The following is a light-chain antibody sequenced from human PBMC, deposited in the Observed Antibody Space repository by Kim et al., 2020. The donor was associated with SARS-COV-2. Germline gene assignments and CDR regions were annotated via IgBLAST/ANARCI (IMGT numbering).Light chain of an antibody. V-gene: IGKV3-20*01. CDR2: GAS. J-gene: IGKJ1*01. Sequence: SPGERATRSCRASHSVTSNYLAWYQQKPGQAPRLLIHGASRRATGVPDRFSGSGSGTDFTLTITRLEPEDFEVYYCQQYGTTPPTFGQGTKVDIK. CDR3: QQYGTTPPT. CDR1: HSVTSNY.